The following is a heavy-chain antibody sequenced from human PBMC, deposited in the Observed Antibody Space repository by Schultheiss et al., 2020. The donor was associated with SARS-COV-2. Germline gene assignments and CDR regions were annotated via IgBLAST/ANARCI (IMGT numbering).Heavy chain of an antibody. CDR1: GFTFSSYG. V-gene: IGHV3-30*03. D-gene: IGHD5-12*01. J-gene: IGHJ4*02. Sequence: GGSLRLSCAASGFTFSSYGMHWVRQAPGKGLEWVAVISYDGSNKYYADSVKGRFTISRDNSKNTLYLQMNSLRAEDTAVYYCARGGYSGYGDDYWGQGTLVTVSS. CDR2: ISYDGSNK. CDR3: ARGGYSGYGDDY.